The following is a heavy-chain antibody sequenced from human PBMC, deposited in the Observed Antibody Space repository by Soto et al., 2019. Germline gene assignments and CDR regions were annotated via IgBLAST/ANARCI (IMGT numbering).Heavy chain of an antibody. CDR2: IWYAGSNK. CDR1: GFTFSSYG. Sequence: QVQLVESGGGVVQPGRSLRLSCAASGFTFSSYGMHWVRQAPGKGLEWVAVIWYAGSNKYYADSVKGRFTISRDNSKNTLYLQMNSLRAEDTAVYYCASGDRRYCSSTSCYYYYYMDVWGKGTTVTVSS. CDR3: ASGDRRYCSSTSCYYYYYMDV. J-gene: IGHJ6*03. V-gene: IGHV3-33*01. D-gene: IGHD2-2*01.